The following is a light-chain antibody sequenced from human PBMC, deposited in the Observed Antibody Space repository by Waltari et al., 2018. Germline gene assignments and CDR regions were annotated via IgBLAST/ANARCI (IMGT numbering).Light chain of an antibody. CDR3: QQSYSPPPIT. CDR2: AGS. V-gene: IGKV1-39*01. J-gene: IGKJ5*01. Sequence: DTQMTQSPYSLSASVGDRVTITCRASQTVDKYLNWYQQKPGKAHKLLIYAGSSLQSGVPSRFSGSGFGTYFTLTITSVQPEDFATYYCQQSYSPPPITFGQGTRLEI. CDR1: QTVDKY.